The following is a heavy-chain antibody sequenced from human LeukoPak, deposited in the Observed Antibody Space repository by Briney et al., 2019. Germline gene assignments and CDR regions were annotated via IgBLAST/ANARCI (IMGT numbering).Heavy chain of an antibody. CDR1: GFTFGDHA. D-gene: IGHD5-18*01. CDR2: IRSKAYRGTT. V-gene: IGHV3-49*04. J-gene: IGHJ6*02. Sequence: GRSLRLSCTASGFTFGDHAMSWVRQAPGKGPEWVGFIRSKAYRGTTEYAASAKGRFSSSRDEARSIAYLQINSQNTEHTAVDYCTRRPIHLWLCDGVDFWGQESTV. CDR3: TRRPIHLWLCDGVDF.